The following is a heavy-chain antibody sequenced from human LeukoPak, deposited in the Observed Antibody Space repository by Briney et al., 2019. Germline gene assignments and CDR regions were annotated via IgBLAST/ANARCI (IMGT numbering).Heavy chain of an antibody. V-gene: IGHV3-13*05. CDR3: AREGYDSSGYYSRYFDL. CDR2: IGTAGDP. Sequence: GGSLRLSCAASGFTFSSYDMHWVRQATGKGLDWVSAIGTAGDPYYPGSVKGRFTISRENAKNSLYLQMNSLRAGDTAVYYCAREGYDSSGYYSRYFDLWGRGTLVTVSS. J-gene: IGHJ2*01. CDR1: GFTFSSYD. D-gene: IGHD3-22*01.